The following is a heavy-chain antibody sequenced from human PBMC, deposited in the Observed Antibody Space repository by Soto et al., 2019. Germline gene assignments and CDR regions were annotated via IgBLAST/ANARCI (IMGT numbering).Heavy chain of an antibody. CDR1: GFTFSSYW. CDR3: TRDIGGKGAY. J-gene: IGHJ4*02. V-gene: IGHV3-74*01. Sequence: EVQLVESGGGLVQPGGSLRLSCAASGFTFSSYWMHWVRQVPGKGLLWVSRIDEYGSTIKYADSVRGGFTISRDNARNTLNLEMNSLRAEDTALYYCTRDIGGKGAYWGPGTLVTVSS. D-gene: IGHD3-10*01. CDR2: IDEYGSTI.